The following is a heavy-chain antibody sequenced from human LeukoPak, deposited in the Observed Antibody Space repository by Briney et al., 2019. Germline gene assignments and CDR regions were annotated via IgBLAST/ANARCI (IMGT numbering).Heavy chain of an antibody. CDR2: MDVRGGSA. Sequence: GGSLRLSCAASGFTFSSYAMSWGRHPPAKGLEWVSGMDVRGGSASYADSAQDRLPIYRDNSTNTLVLQKKSLRAADTAVYYCAKESSVAGAGLLDYWGQGTLVTVSS. V-gene: IGHV3-23*01. CDR1: GFTFSSYA. CDR3: AKESSVAGAGLLDY. J-gene: IGHJ4*02. D-gene: IGHD6-19*01.